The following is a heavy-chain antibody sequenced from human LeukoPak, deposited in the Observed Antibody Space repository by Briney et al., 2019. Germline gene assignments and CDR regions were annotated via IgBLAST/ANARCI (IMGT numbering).Heavy chain of an antibody. V-gene: IGHV4-59*02. D-gene: IGHD5-24*01. Sequence: SETLSLTCTVSGGSVSSYYWSWIRQPPGKGLEWIGYIYNSGSTNYNPSLKSRVTMSLDTSKNHFSLKLSSVTAADPAMYYCARARRDGYNHLDYWGQGTLVTVSS. CDR2: IYNSGST. CDR3: ARARRDGYNHLDY. J-gene: IGHJ4*02. CDR1: GGSVSSYY.